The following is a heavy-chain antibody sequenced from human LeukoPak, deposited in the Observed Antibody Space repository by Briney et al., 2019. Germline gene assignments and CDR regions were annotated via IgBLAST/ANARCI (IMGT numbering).Heavy chain of an antibody. Sequence: GESLKISCKGSGYPFSSYWIGWVRQMPGKGLEWMGIIYPGDSDTRYSPSFQGRVTISVDKSINTAYLQWSSLKASDTATYYCARRDGNASYYFDYWGQGTLVTVSS. CDR1: GYPFSSYW. CDR2: IYPGDSDT. J-gene: IGHJ4*02. CDR3: ARRDGNASYYFDY. V-gene: IGHV5-51*01. D-gene: IGHD2-2*01.